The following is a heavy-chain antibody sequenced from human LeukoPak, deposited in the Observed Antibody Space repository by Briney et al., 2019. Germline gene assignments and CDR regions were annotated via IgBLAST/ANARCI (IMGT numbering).Heavy chain of an antibody. Sequence: SVKVSCKASGGTFSSYAISWVRQAPGQGLEWMGGVIPIFGTANYAQKFQGRVTITADESTSTAYMELSSLRSEDTAVYYCARLSTGYSGYDAVYYGMDVWGQGTTVTVSS. CDR2: VIPIFGTA. J-gene: IGHJ6*02. CDR3: ARLSTGYSGYDAVYYGMDV. D-gene: IGHD5-12*01. CDR1: GGTFSSYA. V-gene: IGHV1-69*13.